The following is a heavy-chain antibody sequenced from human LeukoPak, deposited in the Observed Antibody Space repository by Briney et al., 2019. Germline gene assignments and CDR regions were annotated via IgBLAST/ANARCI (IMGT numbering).Heavy chain of an antibody. J-gene: IGHJ4*02. V-gene: IGHV4-38-2*02. CDR2: MHHSGST. D-gene: IGHD3-10*01. CDR3: ARDRSYFIFDY. CDR1: DFSISSGYH. Sequence: SETLSLTCAVSDFSISSGYHWGWVRQPPGKGLEWIGSMHHSGSTYYKPSLKSRVTMSTDTSKSQFSLKLSSVTAADTAVYYCARDRSYFIFDYWGQGTLVTVSS.